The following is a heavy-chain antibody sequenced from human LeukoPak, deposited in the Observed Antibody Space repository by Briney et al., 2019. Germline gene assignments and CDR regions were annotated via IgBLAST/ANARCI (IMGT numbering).Heavy chain of an antibody. CDR1: GFTLSSYA. CDR2: ISVSGNT. Sequence: GGSLRLSCAASGFTLSSYAMSWVRQGPGKGLEWVSAISVSGNTYHADSVKGRFTIPRDSYKNTLYLQMNSLRAEDTAVYYCAKEGYGSGSYYRDPIDYWGQGTLVTVSS. V-gene: IGHV3-23*01. CDR3: AKEGYGSGSYYRDPIDY. D-gene: IGHD3-10*01. J-gene: IGHJ4*02.